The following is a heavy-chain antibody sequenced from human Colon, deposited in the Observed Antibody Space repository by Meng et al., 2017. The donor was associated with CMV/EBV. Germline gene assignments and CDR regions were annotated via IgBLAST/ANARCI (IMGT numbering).Heavy chain of an antibody. D-gene: IGHD2-8*01. V-gene: IGHV3-7*01. CDR3: ASTGPLYGLYFCY. CDR1: GFTVSSND. Sequence: GESLKISCAASGFTVSSNDMSWVRQAPGKGLEWVAKTNEDGSDKYYVDSVKGRFTIFRDNAKNSVYLQMNSLRAEDTAVYYCASTGPLYGLYFCYWGQGTLVTVSS. CDR2: TNEDGSDK. J-gene: IGHJ4*02.